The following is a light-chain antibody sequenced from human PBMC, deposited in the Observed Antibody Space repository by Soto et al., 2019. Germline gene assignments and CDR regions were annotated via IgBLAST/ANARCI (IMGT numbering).Light chain of an antibody. V-gene: IGKV1-39*01. CDR1: QTIYNH. Sequence: DIQMTQSPSSLSASVGDRVTITCRASQTIYNHLNWYQQKPGKAPKLLIYTASNLQSGVPSRFSGSGSGTDFTLTISSLQPEDFATYYCQQSYSTPRTFGPGTKVGIK. CDR2: TAS. CDR3: QQSYSTPRT. J-gene: IGKJ3*01.